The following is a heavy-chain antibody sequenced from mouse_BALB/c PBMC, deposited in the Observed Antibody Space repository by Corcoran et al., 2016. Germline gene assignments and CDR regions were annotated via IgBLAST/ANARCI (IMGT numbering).Heavy chain of an antibody. J-gene: IGHJ3*01. CDR2: ILPGSASS. CDR1: GYTFSSYW. D-gene: IGHD1-1*01. CDR3: ARGDYYGSSYGSFAY. Sequence: QVQLQKSGAELMKPGASVKISCKATGYTFSSYWKVWVTQRPGHGLEWIGEILPGSASSNYNEKFKGKATFTADTSSNTAYMQLSSLTSEDSAVYYCARGDYYGSSYGSFAYWGQGTLVTVSA. V-gene: IGHV1-9*01.